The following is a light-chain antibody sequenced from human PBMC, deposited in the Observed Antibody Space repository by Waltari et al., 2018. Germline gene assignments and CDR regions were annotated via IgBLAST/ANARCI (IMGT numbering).Light chain of an antibody. Sequence: QSVLTQPPSASGTPGQRVTISCSGTSSNLGNNVVNWYQQGPGTAPKLLIYRNDPRPSGVPDRVSASKSGTSASLAISGLQSEDEAEYYCASWDDSLNGHWVFGGGPMVTVL. CDR2: RND. V-gene: IGLV1-44*01. J-gene: IGLJ3*02. CDR1: SSNLGNNV. CDR3: ASWDDSLNGHWV.